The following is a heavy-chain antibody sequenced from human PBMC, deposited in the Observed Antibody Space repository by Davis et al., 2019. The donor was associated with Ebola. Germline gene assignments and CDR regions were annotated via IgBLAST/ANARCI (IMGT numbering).Heavy chain of an antibody. D-gene: IGHD2/OR15-2a*01. CDR3: ATNMYISPDY. J-gene: IGHJ4*02. CDR2: IIPIFGTA. Sequence: SVKVSCKASGGTFSSYAISWVRQAPGQGLEWMGGIIPIFGTANYAQKFQGRVTMTEDTSTDTAYMELSSLRSEDTAVYYCATNMYISPDYWGQGTLVTVSS. CDR1: GGTFSSYA. V-gene: IGHV1-69*06.